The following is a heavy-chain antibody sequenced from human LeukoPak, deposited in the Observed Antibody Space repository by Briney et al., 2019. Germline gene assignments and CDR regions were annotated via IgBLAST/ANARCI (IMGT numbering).Heavy chain of an antibody. V-gene: IGHV1-18*01. D-gene: IGHD3-22*01. CDR3: ARPYYDSSAPPYDY. Sequence: ASVKVSCKASGYTFTSYGISWVRQAPGQGLEWMGWSSAYNGNTNYAQKLQGRVTMTTDTSTSTAYMELRSLRSDDTAVYYCARPYYDSSAPPYDYWGQGTLVTVPS. CDR2: SSAYNGNT. J-gene: IGHJ4*02. CDR1: GYTFTSYG.